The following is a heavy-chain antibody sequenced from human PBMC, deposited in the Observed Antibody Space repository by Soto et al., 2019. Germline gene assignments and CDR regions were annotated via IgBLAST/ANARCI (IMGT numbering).Heavy chain of an antibody. V-gene: IGHV4-34*01. Sequence: SETLSLTCTVSGGSISGYYWTWIRQPPGTGLEWIGEINHSGSTNYNPSLKSRVTISVDTSKNQFSLKLTSVTAADTAVYYCARDKLTGLFDYWGQGTLVTVSS. J-gene: IGHJ4*02. CDR3: ARDKLTGLFDY. CDR1: GGSISGYY. CDR2: INHSGST. D-gene: IGHD2-8*02.